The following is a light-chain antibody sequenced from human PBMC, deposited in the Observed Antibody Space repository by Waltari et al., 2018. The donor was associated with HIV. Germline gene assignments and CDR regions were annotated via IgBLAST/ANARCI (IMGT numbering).Light chain of an antibody. J-gene: IGKJ4*01. CDR3: HQSYTTPPT. CDR1: QSISTY. CDR2: SAS. V-gene: IGKV1-39*01. Sequence: DIQMTQSPSSLSASVGDRVTMTCRASQSISTYLHWFQQKPGKAPNLLIYSASSLQSGVPSRFRGSGSGTDFTLTISTLQPEDFATYYCHQSYTTPPTFGGGTKVEIK.